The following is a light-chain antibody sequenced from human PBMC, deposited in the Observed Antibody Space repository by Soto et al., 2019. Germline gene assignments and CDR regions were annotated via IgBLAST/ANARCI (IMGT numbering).Light chain of an antibody. CDR2: DAS. Sequence: DIQMTQSPSTRSASVGDRVTITCRASQSISSWLAWYQQKPGKATKLLIYDASSLESGVPSRFSGSGSGTEFTLTISSLQPDDFATYYCQQYNSYPWTFGQGTKVEIK. CDR1: QSISSW. V-gene: IGKV1-5*01. CDR3: QQYNSYPWT. J-gene: IGKJ1*01.